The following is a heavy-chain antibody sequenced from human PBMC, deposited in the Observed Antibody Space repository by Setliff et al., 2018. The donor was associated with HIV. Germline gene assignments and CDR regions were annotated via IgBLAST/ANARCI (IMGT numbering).Heavy chain of an antibody. J-gene: IGHJ4*02. V-gene: IGHV4-39*07. Sequence: LSLTCTVSAGSISSSTYYWGWIRQPPGKGLEWIGSIYYSYSSGSTYYNPSLKSRVTISVDTSKNQFSLKLRSVTAADTAVYYCASELQGHSSSWPNYWGQGTLVTVSS. D-gene: IGHD6-13*01. CDR1: AGSISSSTYY. CDR2: IYYSYSSGST. CDR3: ASELQGHSSSWPNY.